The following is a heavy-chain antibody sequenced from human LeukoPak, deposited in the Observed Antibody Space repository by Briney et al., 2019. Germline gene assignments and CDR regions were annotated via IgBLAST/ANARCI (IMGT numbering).Heavy chain of an antibody. CDR2: ISSSSSYI. D-gene: IGHD6-25*01. CDR1: GFTFSSYS. CDR3: ARARAAMAVPWNY. J-gene: IGHJ4*02. V-gene: IGHV3-21*01. Sequence: PGGSLTLSCAASGFTFSSYSMNWLRQATGKGLEWVTSISSSSSYIYYADSVKGLFTISRDNAKNALYLQMNSLRAEDTAVYYCARARAAMAVPWNYWGQGTLVTVSS.